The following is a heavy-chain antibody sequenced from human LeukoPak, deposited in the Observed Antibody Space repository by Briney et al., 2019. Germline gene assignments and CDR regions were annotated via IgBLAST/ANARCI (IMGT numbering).Heavy chain of an antibody. V-gene: IGHV4-59*02. CDR3: ARGAKADT. CDR2: IYYSGSA. J-gene: IGHJ5*02. D-gene: IGHD2-15*01. CDR1: GASVSNYF. Sequence: NPSETLSLTCTVSGASVSNYFWSWIRQPPGKGLEWIGYIYYSGSANYNPSLKSRVTISMDTSKNQFSLKLTSVTAADTAVYYCARGAKADTWGQGTLVTVSS.